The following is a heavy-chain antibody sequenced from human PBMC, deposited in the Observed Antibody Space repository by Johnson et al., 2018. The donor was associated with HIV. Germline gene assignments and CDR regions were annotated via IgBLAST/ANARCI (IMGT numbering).Heavy chain of an antibody. Sequence: MQLVESGGGLVQPGGSLRLSCAASGFTFSSYWMNWVRQAPGKGLEWVASIKQDGSEKYYVDSVKGRFTISRDNAEKSLYLQMNSLRAEDTAVYYALLGQDGGGIWGQGTMVTVSS. J-gene: IGHJ3*02. D-gene: IGHD3-16*01. V-gene: IGHV3-7*01. CDR3: LLGQDGGGI. CDR1: GFTFSSYW. CDR2: IKQDGSEK.